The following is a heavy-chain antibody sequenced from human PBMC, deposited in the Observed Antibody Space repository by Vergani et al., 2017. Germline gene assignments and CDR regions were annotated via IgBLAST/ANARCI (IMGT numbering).Heavy chain of an antibody. Sequence: QVQLQQWGAGLLKPSETLSLTCAVYGGSFSGYYWSWIRQPPGKGLEWIGEINHSGSTNYNPSLKSRVTISVDTSKNQFSLKLSSVTAADTAVYYCARGKYYDSSGYYGTSDFDYWGQGTLVTVSS. CDR1: GGSFSGYY. D-gene: IGHD3-22*01. CDR3: ARGKYYDSSGYYGTSDFDY. CDR2: INHSGST. V-gene: IGHV4-34*01. J-gene: IGHJ4*02.